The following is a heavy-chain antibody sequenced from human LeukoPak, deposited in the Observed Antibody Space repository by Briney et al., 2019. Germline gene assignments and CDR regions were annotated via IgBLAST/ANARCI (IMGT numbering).Heavy chain of an antibody. D-gene: IGHD6-19*01. CDR1: GFTFSDYS. CDR3: ASGIAVAGTDDY. V-gene: IGHV3-21*01. Sequence: PGGSLRLSCAASGFTFSDYSMNWVRQAPGKGLEWVSSIGSSDSYIYYADSVKGRFTISRDNAKNSLYLQMNSLRAEDTAVYYCASGIAVAGTDDYWGQGTLVTVSS. J-gene: IGHJ4*02. CDR2: IGSSDSYI.